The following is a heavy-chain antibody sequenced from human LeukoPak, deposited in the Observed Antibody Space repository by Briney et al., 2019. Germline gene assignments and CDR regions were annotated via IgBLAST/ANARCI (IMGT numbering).Heavy chain of an antibody. J-gene: IGHJ4*02. Sequence: GGSLRLSCAASGFTFSSYAMSWVRQAPGKGLEWVSAISGSGGSTYYADSVKGRFTISRDNSKSTLYLQMNSLRAEDTAVYYCAKDLSSGWYTFDYWGQGTLVTVSS. CDR1: GFTFSSYA. CDR3: AKDLSSGWYTFDY. V-gene: IGHV3-23*01. CDR2: ISGSGGST. D-gene: IGHD6-19*01.